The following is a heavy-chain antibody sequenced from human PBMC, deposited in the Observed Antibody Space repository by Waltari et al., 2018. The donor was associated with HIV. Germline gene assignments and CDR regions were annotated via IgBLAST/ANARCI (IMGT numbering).Heavy chain of an antibody. V-gene: IGHV3-23*01. CDR1: GFTFSSYA. CDR3: AIPLRFLEWLSKNGYYYGMDV. J-gene: IGHJ6*02. D-gene: IGHD3-3*01. CDR2: ISGSGGST. Sequence: EVQLLESGGGLVQPGGSLRLSCAASGFTFSSYAMSWVRQAPGKGLEWVSAISGSGGSTYYADSVKGRFTISRDNSKNTLYLQMNSLRAEDTAVYYCAIPLRFLEWLSKNGYYYGMDVWGQGTTVTVSS.